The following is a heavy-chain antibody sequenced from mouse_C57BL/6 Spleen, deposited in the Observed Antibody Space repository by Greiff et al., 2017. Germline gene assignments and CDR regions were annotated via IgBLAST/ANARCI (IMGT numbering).Heavy chain of an antibody. CDR3: ARDDGGAWFAY. V-gene: IGHV1-42*01. Sequence: EVQLQQSGPELVKPGASVKISCKASGYSFTGYYMNWVKQSPEKSLEWIGEINPSTGGTTYNQKFKAKATLTVDKSSSTAYMQLKSLTSEDSAVYYYARDDGGAWFAYWGQGTLVTVSA. D-gene: IGHD2-12*01. J-gene: IGHJ3*01. CDR1: GYSFTGYY. CDR2: INPSTGGT.